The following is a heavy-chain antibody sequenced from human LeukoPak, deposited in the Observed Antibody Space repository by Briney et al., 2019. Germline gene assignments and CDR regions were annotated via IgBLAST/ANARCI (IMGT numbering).Heavy chain of an antibody. CDR2: IYYSGST. V-gene: IGHV4-31*03. CDR1: GGSISNGVYY. J-gene: IGHJ6*02. CDR3: ATISYGSDGMDV. D-gene: IGHD3-10*01. Sequence: SQTLSLTCTVSGGSISNGVYYWSWIRQHPGKGLEWIGYIYYSGSTYYSPSLKSRLTMSVDTSKNQFSLKLGSVTAADTAVYYCATISYGSDGMDVWGQGTTVIVSS.